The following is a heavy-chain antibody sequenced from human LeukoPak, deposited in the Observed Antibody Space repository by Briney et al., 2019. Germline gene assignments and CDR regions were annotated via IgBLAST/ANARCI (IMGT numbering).Heavy chain of an antibody. J-gene: IGHJ5*02. D-gene: IGHD3-9*01. Sequence: SQTLSLTCTVSGGSLSSDDYYWSWIRQPPGKGLEWLGYIYYSGSTYYNPSLKSRVTISVDTSKNQFSLKLSSVTAADTAVYYCARVIPSTGYYAFDPWGQGTLVTVSS. CDR3: ARVIPSTGYYAFDP. V-gene: IGHV4-30-4*01. CDR2: IYYSGST. CDR1: GGSLSSDDYY.